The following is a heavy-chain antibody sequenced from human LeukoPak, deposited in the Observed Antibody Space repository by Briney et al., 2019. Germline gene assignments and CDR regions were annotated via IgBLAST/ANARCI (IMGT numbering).Heavy chain of an antibody. CDR2: IYYSGST. J-gene: IGHJ3*02. D-gene: IGHD5-18*01. CDR3: ARLQREKNAFDI. Sequence: SETLSLTRTVSGGSISSYYWSWIRQPPGKGLEWIGYIYYSGSTNYNPSLKSRVTISVDTSKNQFSLKLSSVTAADTAVYYCARLQREKNAFDIWGQETMVTVSS. V-gene: IGHV4-59*08. CDR1: GGSISSYY.